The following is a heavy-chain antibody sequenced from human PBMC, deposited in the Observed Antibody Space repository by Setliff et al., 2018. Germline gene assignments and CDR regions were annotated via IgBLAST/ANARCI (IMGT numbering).Heavy chain of an antibody. D-gene: IGHD2-8*02. V-gene: IGHV4-34*01. Sequence: SETLSLTCAVYGGSFSDYYWSWIRQSPGKGLEWIGEINHSGGTNYNPSLKTRVTISLDTSKNQFSLKLTSVTAADTAVYYCVRALLWSGEGRFDPWGQGTLV. CDR3: VRALLWSGEGRFDP. CDR2: INHSGGT. J-gene: IGHJ5*02. CDR1: GGSFSDYY.